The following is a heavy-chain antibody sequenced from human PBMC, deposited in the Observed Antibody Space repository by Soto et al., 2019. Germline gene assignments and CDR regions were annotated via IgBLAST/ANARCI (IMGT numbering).Heavy chain of an antibody. CDR3: ARTYDSNGYANEFDA. J-gene: IGHJ5*02. V-gene: IGHV4-59*01. Sequence: SETLSLTCNVSGRSINSYYWSWVRQPPGKGLEWIGYIYDSGITSYNPSLKSRVTMSADTSKNQFSLKLTSVTGADTAVYYCARTYDSNGYANEFDAWGQGILVTV. CDR2: IYDSGIT. CDR1: GRSINSYY. D-gene: IGHD3-22*01.